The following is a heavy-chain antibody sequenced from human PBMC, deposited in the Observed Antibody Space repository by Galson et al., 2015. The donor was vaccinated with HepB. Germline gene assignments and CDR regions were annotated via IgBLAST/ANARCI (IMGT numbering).Heavy chain of an antibody. V-gene: IGHV3-74*01. J-gene: IGHJ4*02. Sequence: SLRLSCAGSGFIFSGYWMHWVRQAPGKGLVWVSRVSGDGSSTDYADSVKGRFTISRDNAKNTLYLQMNSLRAEDTAVYYCVGVNSRYSSSWFDCWGQGTLVIVSS. CDR3: VGVNSRYSSSWFDC. CDR1: GFIFSGYW. D-gene: IGHD6-13*01. CDR2: VSGDGSST.